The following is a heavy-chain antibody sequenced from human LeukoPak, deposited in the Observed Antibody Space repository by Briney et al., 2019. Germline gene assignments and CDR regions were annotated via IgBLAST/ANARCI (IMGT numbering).Heavy chain of an antibody. J-gene: IGHJ4*02. D-gene: IGHD1-26*01. CDR3: ARASGIAHSFDY. CDR1: GGSISSYY. V-gene: IGHV4-59*08. CDR2: IYYSGST. Sequence: PSETLSLTCTVSGGSISSYYWSWIRQPPGKGLEWIGYIYYSGSTNYNPSLTSRVTISVDTSKYKFSLNPSSVTAADTAVYYCARASGIAHSFDYWGQGTLVTVCS.